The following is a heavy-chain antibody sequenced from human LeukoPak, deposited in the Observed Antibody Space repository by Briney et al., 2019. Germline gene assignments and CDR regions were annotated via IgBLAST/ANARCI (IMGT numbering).Heavy chain of an antibody. J-gene: IGHJ3*02. Sequence: GGSLRLSCAASGFTFDDYGMSWVRQAPWKGLELVSGINWNGGSTGYADSVKGRFTISRDNAKNSLYLQMNSLRAEDTALYYCARGEPAASAFDIWGQGTMVTVSS. V-gene: IGHV3-20*04. CDR3: ARGEPAASAFDI. D-gene: IGHD2-2*01. CDR2: INWNGGST. CDR1: GFTFDDYG.